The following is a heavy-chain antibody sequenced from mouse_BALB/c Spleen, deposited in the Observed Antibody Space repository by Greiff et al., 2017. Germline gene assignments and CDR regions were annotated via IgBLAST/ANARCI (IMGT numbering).Heavy chain of an antibody. CDR2: ILPGSGST. J-gene: IGHJ2*01. CDR3: ARTGYGYPLDY. CDR1: GYTFSSYW. V-gene: IGHV1-9*01. Sequence: QVQLQQSGAELMKPGASVKISCKATGYTFSSYWIEWVKQRPGHGLEWIGEILPGSGSTNYNEKFKGKATFTADTSSNTAYMQLSSLTSEDSAVYYCARTGYGYPLDYWGQGTTLTVSS. D-gene: IGHD1-2*01.